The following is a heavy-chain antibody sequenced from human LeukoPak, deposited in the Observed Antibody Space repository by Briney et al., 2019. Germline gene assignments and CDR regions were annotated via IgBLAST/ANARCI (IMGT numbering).Heavy chain of an antibody. J-gene: IGHJ4*02. CDR3: HIVATIRAFDY. CDR1: GGTFSSYA. V-gene: IGHV1-69*04. D-gene: IGHD5-12*01. CDR2: IIPILGIA. Sequence: ASVKVSCKASGGTFSSYAISWVRQAPGQGLEWMGRIIPILGIANYAQKFQGRVTITADKSTSTAYMELSSLRSDDTAVYYCHIVATIRAFDYWGQGTLVTVSS.